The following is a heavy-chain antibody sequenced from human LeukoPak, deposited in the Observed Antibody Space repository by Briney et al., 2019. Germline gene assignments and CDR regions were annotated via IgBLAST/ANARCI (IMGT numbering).Heavy chain of an antibody. V-gene: IGHV4-4*09. CDR2: IYTGGST. Sequence: SETLSLTCTVSGSISSYYWSWIRQPPGKGLEWIGYIYTGGSTNYNPSLKSRVTISVDTSKNQFSLDLSSVTAADTAVYYCARQKCTSTSCLTKNAFDIWGQGTMVSVSS. CDR3: ARQKCTSTSCLTKNAFDI. CDR1: GSISSYY. D-gene: IGHD2-2*01. J-gene: IGHJ3*02.